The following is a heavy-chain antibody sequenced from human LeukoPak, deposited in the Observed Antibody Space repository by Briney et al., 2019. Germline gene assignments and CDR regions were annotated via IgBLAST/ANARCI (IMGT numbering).Heavy chain of an antibody. CDR1: GDSISNYY. Sequence: SETLSLTCTVSGDSISNYYWSWIRQPAGKGLEWIGRIYGSGSASYNPSLKSRVTMSADTSKNQVSLKLTSVTAADTAVYYCASVEIRGGYGQIDYWGQGTLVTVSS. D-gene: IGHD5-18*01. J-gene: IGHJ4*02. V-gene: IGHV4-4*07. CDR3: ASVEIRGGYGQIDY. CDR2: IYGSGSA.